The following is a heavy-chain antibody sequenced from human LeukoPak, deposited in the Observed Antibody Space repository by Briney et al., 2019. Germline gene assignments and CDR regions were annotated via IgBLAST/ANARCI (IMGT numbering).Heavy chain of an antibody. CDR1: GFTFHAHG. CDR2: ITGNGGSI. CDR3: VKDGSYIAFDI. D-gene: IGHD1-26*01. J-gene: IGHJ3*02. V-gene: IGHV3-20*04. Sequence: PGGSLRLSCVASGFTFHAHGMNWVRQAPGKGLEWVSGITGNGGSISYADSVEGRFAISRDNTKNSLYLQMTSLKVEDTALYYCVKDGSYIAFDIWGLGTMVTVSS.